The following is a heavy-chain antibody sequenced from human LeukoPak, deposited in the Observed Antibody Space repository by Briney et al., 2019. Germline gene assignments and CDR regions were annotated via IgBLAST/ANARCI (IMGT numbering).Heavy chain of an antibody. J-gene: IGHJ5*02. CDR2: INPNSGGT. Sequence: GASVKVSCKASGYTFTGYYMHWVRQAPGQGLEWMGWINPNSGGTNYAQKFQGRATMTRDTSISTAYMELSRLRSDDTAVYYCAISLVTSKNWFDPWGQGTLVTVSS. CDR3: AISLVTSKNWFDP. D-gene: IGHD4-11*01. CDR1: GYTFTGYY. V-gene: IGHV1-2*02.